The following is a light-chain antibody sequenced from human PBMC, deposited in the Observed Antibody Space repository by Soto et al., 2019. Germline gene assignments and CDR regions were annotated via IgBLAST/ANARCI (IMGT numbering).Light chain of an antibody. Sequence: EIVLTQSPATLSLSPVESATLSCRASQSISRSYLAWYQQKPGQAPRLLIYDASNRATGIPARFSGSGSGTDFTLTISSLEPDDFAVYYCQQRADWPITFGQGTRLEIK. CDR1: QSISRSY. CDR2: DAS. CDR3: QQRADWPIT. J-gene: IGKJ5*01. V-gene: IGKV3D-20*02.